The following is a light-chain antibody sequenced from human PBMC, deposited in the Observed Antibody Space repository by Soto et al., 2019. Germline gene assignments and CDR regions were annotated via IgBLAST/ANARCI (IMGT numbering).Light chain of an antibody. CDR2: AES. CDR1: QSVSGY. V-gene: IGKV3-11*01. Sequence: EIVLTQSPATLSSSPGHRATLSCRASQSVSGYLDWYQQKPGQAPRLLIYAESNLATGIPSRFSGSGSGTDFTLTITRREPEDFASYYCQQRVKLPPTFGGGPKVEI. CDR3: QQRVKLPPT. J-gene: IGKJ4*01.